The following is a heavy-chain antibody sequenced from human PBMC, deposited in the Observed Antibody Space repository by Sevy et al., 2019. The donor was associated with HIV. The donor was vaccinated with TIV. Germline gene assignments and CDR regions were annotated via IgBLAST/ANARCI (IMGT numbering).Heavy chain of an antibody. V-gene: IGHV1-24*01. Sequence: ASVKVSSKVSGYTLTELSMHWVRQAPGKGLEWMGGFDPEDGETIYAQKFQGRVTMTEDTSTDTAYMELSSLRSEDTAVYYCATEQALRFLESYDAFDIWGQGTMVTVSS. CDR1: GYTLTELS. J-gene: IGHJ3*02. CDR2: FDPEDGET. D-gene: IGHD3-3*01. CDR3: ATEQALRFLESYDAFDI.